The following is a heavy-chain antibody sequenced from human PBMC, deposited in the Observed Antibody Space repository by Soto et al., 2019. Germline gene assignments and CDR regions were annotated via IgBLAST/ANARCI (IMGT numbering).Heavy chain of an antibody. CDR3: ANLVEIVATRQLDY. V-gene: IGHV3-23*01. J-gene: IGHJ4*02. D-gene: IGHD5-12*01. Sequence: EVQLLESGGGLVQPGGSLRLSCAASGFTFSSYAMSWVRQAPGKGLEWLSAITNSGGSTYYADSVKGRFTISRDNSKNTLYLQMNSLRAEDTAVYYCANLVEIVATRQLDYWGQGTLVTVSS. CDR2: ITNSGGST. CDR1: GFTFSSYA.